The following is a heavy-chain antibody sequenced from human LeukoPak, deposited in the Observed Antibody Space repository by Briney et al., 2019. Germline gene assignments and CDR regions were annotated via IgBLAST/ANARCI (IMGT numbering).Heavy chain of an antibody. V-gene: IGHV1-24*01. J-gene: IGHJ4*02. Sequence: ASVKVSCKISGYTLTGLSMHWIRQAPGKGLEWMGGFDPKDGATVYAQKFQGRLTMTEDTSTATAYMELSSLTSEDTAVYFCYDSTYWGQGTLVTVSS. CDR1: GYTLTGLS. CDR3: YDSTY. D-gene: IGHD3-22*01. CDR2: FDPKDGAT.